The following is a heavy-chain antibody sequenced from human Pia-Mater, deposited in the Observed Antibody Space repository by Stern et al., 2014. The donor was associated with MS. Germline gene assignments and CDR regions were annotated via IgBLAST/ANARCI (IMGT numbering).Heavy chain of an antibody. Sequence: QVQLVQSGAEVKKPGSSVQVSCKASGGTFSSYAIRWVRQAPGQGLAWVGGIIPTIGISNHAQKFQGRVTITADKSTNTGYMELSSLRSEDTALYYCARDGGGVDIWGQGTMVSVSS. J-gene: IGHJ3*02. CDR3: ARDGGGVDI. V-gene: IGHV1-69*17. CDR2: IIPTIGIS. CDR1: GGTFSSYA. D-gene: IGHD2-8*01.